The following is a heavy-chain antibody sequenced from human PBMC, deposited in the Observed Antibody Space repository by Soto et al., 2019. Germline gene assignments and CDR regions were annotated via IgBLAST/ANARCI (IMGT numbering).Heavy chain of an antibody. V-gene: IGHV4-59*01. J-gene: IGHJ4*02. CDR1: GGSISSYY. D-gene: IGHD5-12*01. Sequence: PSETLSLTCTFSGGSISSYYWSWIRQPPGKGLEWIGYIYYSGSTNYNPSLKSRVTISVDTSKNQFSLKLSSVTAADTAVYYCARARVATGFYYFDYWGQGTLVTVSS. CDR2: IYYSGST. CDR3: ARARVATGFYYFDY.